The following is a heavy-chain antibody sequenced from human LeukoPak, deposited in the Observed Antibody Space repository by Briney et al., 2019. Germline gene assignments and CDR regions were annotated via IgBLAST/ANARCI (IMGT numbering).Heavy chain of an antibody. D-gene: IGHD6-13*01. CDR3: ARDQGKQQLKYYYYGMDV. CDR1: GGTFISYA. J-gene: IGHJ6*02. CDR2: IIPILGIA. Sequence: GASVKASCKASGGTFISYAISWVRQAPGQGLEWMGRIIPILGIANYAQKFQGRVTITADKSTSTAYMELSSLRSEDTAVYYCARDQGKQQLKYYYYGMDVWGQGTTVTVSS. V-gene: IGHV1-69*04.